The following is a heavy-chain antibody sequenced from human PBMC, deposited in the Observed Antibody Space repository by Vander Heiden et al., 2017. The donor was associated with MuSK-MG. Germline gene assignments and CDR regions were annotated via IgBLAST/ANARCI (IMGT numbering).Heavy chain of an antibody. CDR2: IIPIFGTA. D-gene: IGHD6-13*01. V-gene: IGHV1-69*01. CDR3: ARDPFHSSSRDYYYYYGMDV. J-gene: IGHJ6*02. Sequence: WMGGIIPIFGTANYAQKFQGRVTITADESTSTAYMELSSLRSEDTAVYYCARDPFHSSSRDYYYYYGMDVWGQGTTVTVSS.